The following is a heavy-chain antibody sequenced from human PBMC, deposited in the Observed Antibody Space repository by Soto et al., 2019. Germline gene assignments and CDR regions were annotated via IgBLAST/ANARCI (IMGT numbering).Heavy chain of an antibody. J-gene: IGHJ4*02. CDR2: INHSGST. CDR3: AKVRKCSSTSCYDFYGPVYY. Sequence: QVQLQQWGAGLLKPSETLSLTCAVYGGSFSGYYWSWIRQPPGKGLEWIGDINHSGSTNYNPSLKSRVNISVDTAKNQFSLKLSSVTAADTAVYYCAKVRKCSSTSCYDFYGPVYYWGQGTLVTVSS. CDR1: GGSFSGYY. V-gene: IGHV4-34*01. D-gene: IGHD2-2*01.